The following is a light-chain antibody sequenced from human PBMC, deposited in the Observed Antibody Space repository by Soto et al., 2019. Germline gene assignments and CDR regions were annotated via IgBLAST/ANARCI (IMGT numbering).Light chain of an antibody. J-gene: IGKJ5*01. Sequence: DIILTQSPATLSLSPGERATLSCGASQSVSSSYVAWYQHRPGLAPRLLIHDASSRATGIPDRFSGTKSGTDFTLTIRRLEPEDFAVYYCQQYGSSHTFGQGTRLEIK. CDR3: QQYGSSHT. CDR2: DAS. CDR1: QSVSSSY. V-gene: IGKV3D-20*01.